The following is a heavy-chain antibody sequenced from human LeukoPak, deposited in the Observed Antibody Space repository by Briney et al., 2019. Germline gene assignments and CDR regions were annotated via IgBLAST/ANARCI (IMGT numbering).Heavy chain of an antibody. V-gene: IGHV3-30*04. CDR3: ARDWASSVWYNWFGP. CDR1: GFTLSSSSYG. D-gene: IGHD6-13*01. J-gene: IGHJ5*02. Sequence: GGSLRLSCAASGFTLSSSSYGMHWVRQAPGKGLEWVAMISYDGGSTYYADSVKGRFINSRDSSNNAVYLQMNSLRTEDSAVYYCARDWASSVWYNWFGPWGQGTRVTVSS. CDR2: ISYDGGST.